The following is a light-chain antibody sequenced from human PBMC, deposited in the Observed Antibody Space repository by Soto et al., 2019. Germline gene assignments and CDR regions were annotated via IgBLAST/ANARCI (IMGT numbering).Light chain of an antibody. Sequence: DIQMTQSPSTLSGSVGDRVTITCRASQTISSWLAWYQQKPGKAPKLLIYKASTLKSGVPSRFSGSGSGTEFTLTISSLQPDDFATYYCQRTYTTPETFGQGTKV. CDR2: KAS. CDR1: QTISSW. V-gene: IGKV1-5*03. CDR3: QRTYTTPET. J-gene: IGKJ1*01.